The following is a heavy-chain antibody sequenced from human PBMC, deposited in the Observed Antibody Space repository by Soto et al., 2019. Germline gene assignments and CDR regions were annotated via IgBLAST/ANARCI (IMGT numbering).Heavy chain of an antibody. J-gene: IGHJ5*02. Sequence: SETLSLTCAVYGGSFSGYYWSWIRQPPGKGLEWIVEINHSGITNYNPSLKSRVTISVDTSRNQFSLKLSSVTAADTAVYYCARGPITTNPRFDPWGQGTLVTVSS. D-gene: IGHD3-22*01. CDR3: ARGPITTNPRFDP. CDR2: INHSGIT. V-gene: IGHV4-34*01. CDR1: GGSFSGYY.